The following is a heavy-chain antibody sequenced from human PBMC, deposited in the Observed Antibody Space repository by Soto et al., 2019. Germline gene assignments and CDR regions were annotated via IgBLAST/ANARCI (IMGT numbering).Heavy chain of an antibody. CDR2: IYYSGST. J-gene: IGHJ4*02. CDR1: GGSISSGGYY. CDR3: ARAHYDASIHWDY. D-gene: IGHD3-22*01. Sequence: QVQLQESGPGLVKPSQTLSLTCTVSGGSISSGGYYWSWIRQHPGKGLEWFEYIYYSGSTYYNPSLKIRVTITVDTSKHQYSLKLSYLTAADTAVYYWARAHYDASIHWDYWGQGTLVTVSS. V-gene: IGHV4-31*03.